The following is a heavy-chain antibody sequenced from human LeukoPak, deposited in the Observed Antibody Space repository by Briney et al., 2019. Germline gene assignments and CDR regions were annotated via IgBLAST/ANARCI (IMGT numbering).Heavy chain of an antibody. V-gene: IGHV3-23*01. CDR1: GFTFISYA. Sequence: GGSLRLSCAASGFTFISYALSWVRQAPGKGLEWVSGISGSGYSRNYADSVKGRFTISRDNSKNTLYLQMNSLRVEDTAVYYCAKEAGYSGYDYPDYWGQGTLVTVSS. CDR2: ISGSGYSR. J-gene: IGHJ4*02. D-gene: IGHD5-12*01. CDR3: AKEAGYSGYDYPDY.